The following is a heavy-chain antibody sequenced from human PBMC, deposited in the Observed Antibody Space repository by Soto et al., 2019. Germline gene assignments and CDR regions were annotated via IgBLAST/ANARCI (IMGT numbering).Heavy chain of an antibody. CDR1: GGSSSTSNW. J-gene: IGHJ4*02. Sequence: QVQLQESGPGLVKPSGTLSLTCAVSGGSSSTSNWWSWVRQPPGKGLEWIGEVYRTGSTNYNPSLASRLTISVDKSKNQFSLKLTSVTAADTAVYYCARARATIAAAAIFDCWGQGTLVTVSS. V-gene: IGHV4-4*02. CDR2: VYRTGST. CDR3: ARARATIAAAAIFDC. D-gene: IGHD6-13*01.